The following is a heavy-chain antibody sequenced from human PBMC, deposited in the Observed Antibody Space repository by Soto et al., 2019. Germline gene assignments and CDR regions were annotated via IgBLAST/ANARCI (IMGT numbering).Heavy chain of an antibody. CDR1: GFTFSTYS. Sequence: PGGSLSLSCAASGFTFSTYSMNWVRQAPGKGLEWVSSISSSSSYIYYADSVKGRFTISRDNAKNSLYLQMNSLRAEDTAVYYCARYDSSGYYWPYYYYGMDVWGQGTTVTVSS. D-gene: IGHD3-22*01. V-gene: IGHV3-21*01. J-gene: IGHJ6*02. CDR3: ARYDSSGYYWPYYYYGMDV. CDR2: ISSSSSYI.